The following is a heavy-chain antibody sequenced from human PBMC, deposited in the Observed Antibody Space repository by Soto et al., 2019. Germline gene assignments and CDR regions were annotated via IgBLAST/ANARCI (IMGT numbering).Heavy chain of an antibody. V-gene: IGHV4-59*01. CDR1: GGSISSYY. CDR2: IYYSGST. Sequence: SETLSLTCTVSGGSISSYYWSWIRQPPGKGLEWIGYIYYSGSTNYNPSLKSRVTISVDTSKNQFSLKLSSVTAADTAVYYCARDWAAAAMNDPNYYYYYGMDVWGQGTTVTVS. D-gene: IGHD2-2*01. CDR3: ARDWAAAAMNDPNYYYYYGMDV. J-gene: IGHJ6*02.